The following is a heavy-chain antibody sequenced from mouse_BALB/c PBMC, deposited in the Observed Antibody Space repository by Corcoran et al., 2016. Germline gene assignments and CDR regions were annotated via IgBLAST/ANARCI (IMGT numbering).Heavy chain of an antibody. V-gene: IGHV14-3*02. CDR2: IDPANGST. D-gene: IGHD2-1*01. Sequence: EVQLQQSGAELVKPGASVKLSCTASGFNIKDTYMRWVKQRPEQGLEWIGRIDPANGSTKYDPKFQGKATMTADTSSNTVYLHLSSLTSEATAVYYCGRSREGNYVVYWGQGTTLTVSS. J-gene: IGHJ2*01. CDR3: GRSREGNYVVY. CDR1: GFNIKDTY.